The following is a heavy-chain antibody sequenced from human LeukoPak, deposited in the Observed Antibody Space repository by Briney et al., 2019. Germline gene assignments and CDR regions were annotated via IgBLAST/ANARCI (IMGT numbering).Heavy chain of an antibody. D-gene: IGHD6-19*01. CDR1: GGTFSGYY. CDR2: INHSGST. Sequence: PSETLSLTCAVYGGTFSGYYWSWIRQPPRHGLEWIGEINHSGSTNYNPSLKSRVTISVDTSKSQFSLKLSSVTAADTAVYYCARGRRQWRFDYWGQGTLVTVSS. CDR3: ARGRRQWRFDY. V-gene: IGHV4-34*01. J-gene: IGHJ4*02.